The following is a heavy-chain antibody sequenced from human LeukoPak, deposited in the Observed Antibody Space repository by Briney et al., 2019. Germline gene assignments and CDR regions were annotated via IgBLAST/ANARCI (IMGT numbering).Heavy chain of an antibody. V-gene: IGHV3-23*01. CDR3: AKGSHYSRPYYFDF. CDR2: ITGSGDDT. Sequence: GGSLRLSCAASGFTFNNYAMSWVRQAPGKGLEWVSAITGSGDDTYHSDPVKGRFTISRDNSKNTLYLQMNSLRAEDTAVYYCAKGSHYSRPYYFDFWGQEILVTVSS. J-gene: IGHJ4*02. CDR1: GFTFNNYA. D-gene: IGHD3-10*01.